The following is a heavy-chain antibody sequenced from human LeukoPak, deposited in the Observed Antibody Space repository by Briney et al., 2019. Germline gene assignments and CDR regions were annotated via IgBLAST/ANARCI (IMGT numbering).Heavy chain of an antibody. D-gene: IGHD4-17*01. Sequence: GEPLKISCKGSGYSFTTYCIAWVRHMPAKGLEWMGAIYPDDSDTRYSPPFQGQVTISSDKSTRTAYLQSSSRKASDTAMYYCARVGDSVTYPYFYYYMDVWGKGTTVTVSS. V-gene: IGHV5-51*01. J-gene: IGHJ6*03. CDR3: ARVGDSVTYPYFYYYMDV. CDR2: IYPDDSDT. CDR1: GYSFTTYC.